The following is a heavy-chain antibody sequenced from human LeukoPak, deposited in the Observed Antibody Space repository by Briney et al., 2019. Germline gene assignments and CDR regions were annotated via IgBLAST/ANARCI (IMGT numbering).Heavy chain of an antibody. D-gene: IGHD3-22*01. CDR3: ARRPRDTSGYYLGAFHD. CDR2: IGASGADT. Sequence: GGSLRLSCAASGFTFTNYAMTWVRQAPGKGLEWVSVIGASGADTYYSDSVKGRFTVSRDNSQNTLFLHMSSLRAEDTAVYFCARRPRDTSGYYLGAFHDWGQGTSVTVSS. V-gene: IGHV3-23*01. CDR1: GFTFTNYA. J-gene: IGHJ3*01.